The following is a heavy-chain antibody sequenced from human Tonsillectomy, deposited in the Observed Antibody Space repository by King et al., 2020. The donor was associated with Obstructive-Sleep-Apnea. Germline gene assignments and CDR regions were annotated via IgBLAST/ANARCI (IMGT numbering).Heavy chain of an antibody. CDR3: ASNKMVRGVIRGNWFDP. CDR2: ISAYNGNT. CDR1: GYTFTSYG. D-gene: IGHD3-10*01. Sequence: LQLVQSGAEVKKPGASVKVPCKASGYTFTSYGISWVRQAPGQGLEWMGWISAYNGNTNYAQKLQGRVTMTTDTSTSTAYMELRSLRSDDTAVYYCASNKMVRGVIRGNWFDPWGQGTLVTVSS. V-gene: IGHV1-18*01. J-gene: IGHJ5*02.